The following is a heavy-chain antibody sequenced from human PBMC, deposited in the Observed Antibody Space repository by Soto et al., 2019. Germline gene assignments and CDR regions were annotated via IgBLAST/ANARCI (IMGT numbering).Heavy chain of an antibody. CDR3: ARDVGFGEFDYYYYYMDV. J-gene: IGHJ6*03. CDR1: GDSVSSNSAA. CDR2: TYYRSKWYN. V-gene: IGHV6-1*01. D-gene: IGHD3-10*01. Sequence: KQSQTLSLTCAISGDSVSSNSAAWNWIRQSPSRGLEWLGRTYYRSKWYNDYAVSVKSRITINPDTSKNQFSLQLNSVTPEDTAVYYCARDVGFGEFDYYYYYMDVWGKGTTVTVSS.